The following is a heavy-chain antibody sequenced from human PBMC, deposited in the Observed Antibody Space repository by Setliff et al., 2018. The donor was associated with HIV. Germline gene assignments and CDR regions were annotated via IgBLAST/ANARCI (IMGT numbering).Heavy chain of an antibody. V-gene: IGHV4-61*09. CDR2: IHTSGST. Sequence: PSETLSLTCSVSGGSISSRSYYWSWIRQPAGKGLEWIGHIHTSGSTDYSPSLKGRVTISVDTSKKQFSLKLSSVTAADTAVYYCARRDSYYDILTGRAFDAFDIWGQGTVVTVSS. CDR3: ARRDSYYDILTGRAFDAFDI. CDR1: GGSISSRSYY. D-gene: IGHD3-9*01. J-gene: IGHJ3*02.